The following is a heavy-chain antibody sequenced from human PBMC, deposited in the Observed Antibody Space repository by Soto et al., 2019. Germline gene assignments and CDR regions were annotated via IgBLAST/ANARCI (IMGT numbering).Heavy chain of an antibody. Sequence: LETLSLTCTVSGGSISSSSYYWGWIRQPPGKGLEWIGSIYCSGSTYYNPSLKSRVTISVDTSKNQFSLKLSSVTAADTAVYYCASPKIAFYNWFDPWGQGTLVTVSS. CDR3: ASPKIAFYNWFDP. CDR1: GGSISSSSYY. CDR2: IYCSGST. J-gene: IGHJ5*02. V-gene: IGHV4-39*01. D-gene: IGHD3-3*02.